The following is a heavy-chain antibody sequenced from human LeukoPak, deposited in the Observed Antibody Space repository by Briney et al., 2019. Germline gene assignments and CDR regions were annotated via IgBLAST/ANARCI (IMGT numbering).Heavy chain of an antibody. J-gene: IGHJ3*01. CDR3: VRTAWTTSAESFRGAFDV. D-gene: IGHD3-10*01. Sequence: GGSLTLSCTASGFTFSSNWLHGVRHSPGKGRVWLSRIDTSGSTRNYADSVSGRFTISRENPESTLYLHMKSLTREDTGVYYCVRTAWTTSAESFRGAFDVWGQGTMVTV. CDR2: IDTSGSTR. CDR1: GFTFSSNW. V-gene: IGHV3-74*01.